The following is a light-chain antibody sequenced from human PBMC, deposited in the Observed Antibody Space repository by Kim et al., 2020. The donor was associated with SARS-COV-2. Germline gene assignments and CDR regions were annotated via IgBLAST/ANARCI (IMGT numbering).Light chain of an antibody. CDR2: DAS. CDR3: QQRSNWS. V-gene: IGKV3-11*01. CDR1: QSVSSY. Sequence: LSLSPGERATRSCRASQSVSSYLAWYQQKPGQAPRLLIYDASNRATGIPARFSGSGSGTDFTLTISSLEPEDFAVYYCQQRSNWSFGQGTRLEIK. J-gene: IGKJ5*01.